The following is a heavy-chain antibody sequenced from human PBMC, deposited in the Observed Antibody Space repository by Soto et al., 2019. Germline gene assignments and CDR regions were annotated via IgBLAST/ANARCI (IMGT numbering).Heavy chain of an antibody. V-gene: IGHV3-66*01. CDR3: AIQLLRLGELSPSDY. Sequence: GGSLRLSCAASGFTVSSNYVTWVRQAPGKGLEWVSVIYSGGNTYYADSVEGRFTISRDNSKNMLYLQMNSLRAEDTAVYYCAIQLLRLGELSPSDYWGQGTLVTVSS. CDR2: IYSGGNT. J-gene: IGHJ4*02. D-gene: IGHD3-16*02. CDR1: GFTVSSNY.